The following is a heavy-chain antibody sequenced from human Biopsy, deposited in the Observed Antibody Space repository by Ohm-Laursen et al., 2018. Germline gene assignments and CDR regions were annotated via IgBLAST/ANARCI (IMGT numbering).Heavy chain of an antibody. Sequence: SETLSLTCTVSGGSITGDFWTWIRQTPEKGLEWIGYRFHSGSPIYNPSLQSRVTISIDTSKNQFSLTLSSVSAADTAFYYCARLSRRGYIIFFDYWGRGTRVTVSS. CDR3: ARLSRRGYIIFFDY. J-gene: IGHJ4*02. D-gene: IGHD5-12*01. CDR1: GGSITGDF. CDR2: RFHSGSP. V-gene: IGHV4-59*08.